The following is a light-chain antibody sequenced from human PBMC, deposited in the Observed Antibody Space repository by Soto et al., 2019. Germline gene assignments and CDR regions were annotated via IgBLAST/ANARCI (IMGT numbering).Light chain of an antibody. V-gene: IGKV1-39*01. Sequence: DIQMTQSPSSLSASVGDIVTVTCRASQFIGTSLNWYQQKAGKAPRVLISAASRLQSGVPSRFSGSGSGTHFTLTISSLQPEDSETYYCQQGYNTFWTFGRGTRVEIX. CDR1: QFIGTS. CDR2: AAS. J-gene: IGKJ1*01. CDR3: QQGYNTFWT.